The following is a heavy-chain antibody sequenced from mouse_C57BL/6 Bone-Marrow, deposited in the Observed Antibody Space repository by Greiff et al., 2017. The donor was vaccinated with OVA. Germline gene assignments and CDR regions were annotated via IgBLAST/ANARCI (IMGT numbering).Heavy chain of an antibody. CDR1: GFTFSDYY. CDR3: ARQPTIVTTRYYYAMDY. J-gene: IGHJ4*01. D-gene: IGHD2-5*01. V-gene: IGHV5-12*01. CDR2: ISNGGGST. Sequence: EVQLVESGGGLVQPGGSLKLSCAASGFTFSDYYMYWVRQTPEKRLEWVAYISNGGGSTYYPDTVKGRFTISRDNAKNTLYLQMSRLKSEDTAMYYCARQPTIVTTRYYYAMDYWGQGTSVTVSS.